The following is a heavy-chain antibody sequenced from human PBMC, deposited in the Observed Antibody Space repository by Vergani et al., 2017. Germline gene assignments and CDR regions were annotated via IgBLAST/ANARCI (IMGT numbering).Heavy chain of an antibody. Sequence: QVQLQESGPGLVKPSQTLSLTCSVSGDSISSGVYYWNWIRQHPGKGLEWIGYIYSTGSTHHNPSLRRRINMSVDTSKNQFSLKLNSVTAADTAMYYCARMVGYDEGDAFRIGYFDSWGPGILVTVSS. CDR3: ARMVGYDEGDAFRIGYFDS. CDR2: IYSTGST. D-gene: IGHD3-22*01. J-gene: IGHJ4*02. CDR1: GDSISSGVYY. V-gene: IGHV4-31*03.